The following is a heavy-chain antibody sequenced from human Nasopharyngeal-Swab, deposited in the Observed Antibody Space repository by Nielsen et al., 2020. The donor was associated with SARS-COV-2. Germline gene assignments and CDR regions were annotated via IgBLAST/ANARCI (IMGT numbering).Heavy chain of an antibody. D-gene: IGHD6-19*01. V-gene: IGHV3-23*01. Sequence: GSSLNISCAASGFTFNTYTMCWVRHAPGKGLEWVSGISGSGGSTYYADYVKGRFTISRDNSKNTLYLQMNSLRAEDTAVYYCAKDSVGGWFPSCFDYWGQGTLVTVSS. CDR3: AKDSVGGWFPSCFDY. CDR1: GFTFNTYT. CDR2: ISGSGGST. J-gene: IGHJ4*02.